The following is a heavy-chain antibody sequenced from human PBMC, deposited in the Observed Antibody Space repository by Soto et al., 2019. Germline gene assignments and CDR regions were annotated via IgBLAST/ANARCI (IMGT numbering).Heavy chain of an antibody. V-gene: IGHV1-3*01. Sequence: ASVKVSCKASGYTFTSYAMHWVRQAPGQRLEWMGWINAGSGNTSYAQKFQGRVTMTRDTSTSTVYMELSSLRSEDTAVYYCARGPIAAAGTQWFDPWGQGTLVTVSS. CDR1: GYTFTSYA. CDR3: ARGPIAAAGTQWFDP. J-gene: IGHJ5*02. CDR2: INAGSGNT. D-gene: IGHD6-13*01.